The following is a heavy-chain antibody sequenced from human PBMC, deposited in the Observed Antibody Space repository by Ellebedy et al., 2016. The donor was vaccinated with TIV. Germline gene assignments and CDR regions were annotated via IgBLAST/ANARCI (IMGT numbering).Heavy chain of an antibody. D-gene: IGHD3-16*01. Sequence: GESLKISCTASGFSLSTYGVHWVRQAPGKGLEWVAGLLYDGTDEYYADSVKGRFTISRDTSKNTLYLQMNSLRGEDTAVYYCARPLVGQVMDYYYYSLDVWGQGTTVTVSS. CDR2: LLYDGTDE. CDR3: ARPLVGQVMDYYYYSLDV. CDR1: GFSLSTYG. V-gene: IGHV3-30*03. J-gene: IGHJ6*02.